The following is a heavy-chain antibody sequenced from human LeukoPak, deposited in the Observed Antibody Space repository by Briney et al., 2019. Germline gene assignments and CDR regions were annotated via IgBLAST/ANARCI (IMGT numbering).Heavy chain of an antibody. D-gene: IGHD3-10*01. V-gene: IGHV3-64D*06. J-gene: IGHJ4*02. Sequence: PGGSLRLSCSASGFTFSSYAMHWLRQAPGKGLEYVSAISSNGGSTYYADSVKGRFTISRDNSKNTLYLQMSSLRAEDTAVYYCVKGLWFGELSYSPSHQPNYWGQGTLVTVSS. CDR3: VKGLWFGELSYSPSHQPNY. CDR2: ISSNGGST. CDR1: GFTFSSYA.